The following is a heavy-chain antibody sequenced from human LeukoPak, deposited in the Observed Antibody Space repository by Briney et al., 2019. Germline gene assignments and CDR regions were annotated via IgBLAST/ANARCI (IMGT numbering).Heavy chain of an antibody. D-gene: IGHD6-19*01. CDR3: ARDADYSSGWYVY. CDR2: INPNSGGT. CDR1: GYTFTGYY. J-gene: IGHJ4*02. Sequence: GASVKVSCKVSGYTFTGYYMHWVRQAPGQGLEWMGWINPNSGGTNYAQKFQGRVTMTRDTSISTAYMELSRLRSDDTAVYYCARDADYSSGWYVYWGQGILVTVSS. V-gene: IGHV1-2*02.